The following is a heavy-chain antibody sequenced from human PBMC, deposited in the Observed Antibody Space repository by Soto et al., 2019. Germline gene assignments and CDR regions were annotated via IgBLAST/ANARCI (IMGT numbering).Heavy chain of an antibody. D-gene: IGHD4-17*01. CDR3: TTILRVTTVTTPHY. J-gene: IGHJ4*02. CDR2: IKSKTDGGTT. V-gene: IGHV3-15*07. Sequence: GGSLRLSCAASGFTFSNAWMNWVRQAPGKGLEWVGRIKSKTDGGTTDYAAPVKGRFTISRDDSKNTLYLQMNSLKTEDTAVYYCTTILRVTTVTTPHYWGQGTLVTVS. CDR1: GFTFSNAW.